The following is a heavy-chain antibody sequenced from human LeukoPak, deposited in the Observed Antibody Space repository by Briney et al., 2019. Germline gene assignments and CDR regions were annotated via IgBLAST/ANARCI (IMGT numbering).Heavy chain of an antibody. CDR3: ASGGLTGYNYYYGMDV. J-gene: IGHJ6*02. V-gene: IGHV1-18*01. CDR1: GYTFTSYG. D-gene: IGHD3-9*01. Sequence: ASVKVSCKASGYTFTSYGISWVRQAPGQGLEWMGWISAYNGNTNYAQKLQGRVTMTTDTSTSTAYMELRSLRSDDTAVYYCASGGLTGYNYYYGMDVWGQGTTVTVSS. CDR2: ISAYNGNT.